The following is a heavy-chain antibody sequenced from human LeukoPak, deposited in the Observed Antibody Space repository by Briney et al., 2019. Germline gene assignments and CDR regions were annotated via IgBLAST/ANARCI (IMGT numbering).Heavy chain of an antibody. Sequence: GGSLRLCCAASGFKFSSFSMGWVRQAPGKGLEWLSYITSTSSATYYADPLQGRFTISRDNAKNSLYLQINSLRADDTAVYYCARAIASYGDSAYWGQGTLVTVSS. J-gene: IGHJ4*02. D-gene: IGHD5-18*01. V-gene: IGHV3-48*04. CDR2: ITSTSSAT. CDR1: GFKFSSFS. CDR3: ARAIASYGDSAY.